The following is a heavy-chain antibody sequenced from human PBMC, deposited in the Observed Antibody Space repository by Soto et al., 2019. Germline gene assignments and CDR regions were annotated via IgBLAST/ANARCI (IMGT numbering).Heavy chain of an antibody. CDR1: GFTFASYG. CDR3: AKGLSIAAAGTFDY. V-gene: IGHV3-23*01. CDR2: ISGSGGNT. J-gene: IGHJ4*02. Sequence: LRLSCAASGFTFASYGMSWVRQAPGKGLEWVSGISGSGGNTYNADSVKGRFTISRDNSKNTLYLDMISLRAEDTAVYYCAKGLSIAAAGTFDYWGQGTLVTVSS. D-gene: IGHD6-13*01.